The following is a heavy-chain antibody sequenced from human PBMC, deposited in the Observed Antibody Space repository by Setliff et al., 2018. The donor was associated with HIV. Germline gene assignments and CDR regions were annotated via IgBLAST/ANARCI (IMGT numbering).Heavy chain of an antibody. CDR1: GFVFSDRY. V-gene: IGHV3-11*06. Sequence: GGSLRLSCAASGFVFSDRYMAWIRQAPGKGLEWVSSIGLTSAITIYAGSVKGRFTISRDNAKSSLFLQMNSLRPEDTAVYYCAAGDGGGSYHRFFEFWGQGTLVTVSS. J-gene: IGHJ4*02. CDR3: AAGDGGGSYHRFFEF. D-gene: IGHD1-26*01. CDR2: IGLTSAIT.